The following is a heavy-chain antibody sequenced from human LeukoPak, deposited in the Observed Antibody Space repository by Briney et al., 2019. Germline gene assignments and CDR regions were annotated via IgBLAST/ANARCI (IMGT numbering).Heavy chain of an antibody. CDR1: GYTFTGYY. CDR3: ARDHAARSSTSPTHY. Sequence: GASVKVSCKASGYTFTGYYMHWVRQAPGQGLEWMGWINPNSGDTNYAQKFQGRVTMTRDTSISTAYMELSRLRSDDTAVYYCARDHAARSSTSPTHYWGQGTLVTVSS. J-gene: IGHJ4*02. V-gene: IGHV1-2*02. D-gene: IGHD2-2*01. CDR2: INPNSGDT.